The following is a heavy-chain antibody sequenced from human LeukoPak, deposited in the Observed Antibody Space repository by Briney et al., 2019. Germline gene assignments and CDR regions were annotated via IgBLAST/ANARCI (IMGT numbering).Heavy chain of an antibody. J-gene: IGHJ4*02. Sequence: SETLSLTCAVYGGSFSGYYWGWIRQPPGKGLEWIGEINHSGSTNYNPSLKSRVTISVDTSKNQFSLKLSSVTAADTAVYYCAREVRFLEWLFFDYWGQGTLVTVSS. CDR1: GGSFSGYY. CDR2: INHSGST. CDR3: AREVRFLEWLFFDY. D-gene: IGHD3-3*01. V-gene: IGHV4-34*01.